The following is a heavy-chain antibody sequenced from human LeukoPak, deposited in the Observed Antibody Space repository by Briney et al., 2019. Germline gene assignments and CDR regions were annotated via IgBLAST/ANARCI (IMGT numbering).Heavy chain of an antibody. D-gene: IGHD1-1*01. CDR2: INHRGDT. Sequence: SETLSLTCAVYGGSLSAYYWSWVRQSPGKGLEWIAEINHRGDTNYNPSVKSRVTISVDTSKNQFSLKVTSLTAADTAIYYCARGPTISETGYFDYWGQGTLVTVSS. CDR1: GGSLSAYY. V-gene: IGHV4-34*01. CDR3: ARGPTISETGYFDY. J-gene: IGHJ4*03.